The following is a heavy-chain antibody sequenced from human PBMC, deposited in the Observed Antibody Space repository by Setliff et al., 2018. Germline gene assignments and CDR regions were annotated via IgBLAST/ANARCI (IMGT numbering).Heavy chain of an antibody. CDR1: GGIIYDHW. Sequence: SETLSLTCSVSGGIIYDHWWTWIRQPAGAGLEWIGRIYSDGSADYNPSLRSRVAITVDESKNQFFLKLTSMTAADTALYFCARERQGGFLEWAPFDSWGQGVVVTVSS. J-gene: IGHJ4*02. D-gene: IGHD3-3*01. V-gene: IGHV4-4*07. CDR3: ARERQGGFLEWAPFDS. CDR2: IYSDGSA.